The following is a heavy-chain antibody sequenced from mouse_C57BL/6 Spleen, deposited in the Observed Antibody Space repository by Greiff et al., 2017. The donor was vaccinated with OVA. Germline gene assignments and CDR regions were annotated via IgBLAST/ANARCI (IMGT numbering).Heavy chain of an antibody. CDR3: ARCRAHGYYAMDY. CDR2: IDPSDSYT. Sequence: VQLQQSGAELVMPGASVKLSCKASGYTFTSYWMNWVKQRPGQGLEWIGEIDPSDSYTNYNQKFKGKSTLTVDKSSSTAYSQLSSLTSEDSAGYYCARCRAHGYYAMDYWGQGTSVTVSS. V-gene: IGHV1-69*01. CDR1: GYTFTSYW. D-gene: IGHD3-1*01. J-gene: IGHJ4*01.